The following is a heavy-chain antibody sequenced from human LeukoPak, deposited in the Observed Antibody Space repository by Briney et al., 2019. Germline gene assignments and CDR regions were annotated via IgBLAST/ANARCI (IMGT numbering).Heavy chain of an antibody. CDR1: GFTFSSYG. D-gene: IGHD6-13*01. J-gene: IGHJ4*02. V-gene: IGHV3-30*02. Sequence: GGSLRLFCAASGFTFSSYGMHWVRQAPGKGLEWVAFIRYDGSNKYYADSVKGRFTISRDNSKNTLYLQMNSLRAEDTAVYYCAKDVEQQLVIDYWGQGTLVTVSS. CDR3: AKDVEQQLVIDY. CDR2: IRYDGSNK.